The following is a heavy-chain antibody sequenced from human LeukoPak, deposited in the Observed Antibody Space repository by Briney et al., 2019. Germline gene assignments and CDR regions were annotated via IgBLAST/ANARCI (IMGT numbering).Heavy chain of an antibody. J-gene: IGHJ6*03. CDR2: IIPILGIA. CDR1: GGTFSSYA. Sequence: ASVKVSCKASGGTFSSYAISWVRQAPGQGLEWMGRIIPILGIANYAQKFQGRVTITADKSTSTAYMELSSLRSEDTAVYYCAMYPHKWEPILGDYYYMDVWGKGTTVTVSS. V-gene: IGHV1-69*04. CDR3: AMYPHKWEPILGDYYYMDV. D-gene: IGHD1-26*01.